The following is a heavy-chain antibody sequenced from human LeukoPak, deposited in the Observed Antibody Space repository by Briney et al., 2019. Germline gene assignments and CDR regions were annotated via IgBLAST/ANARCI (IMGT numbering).Heavy chain of an antibody. J-gene: IGHJ4*02. D-gene: IGHD3-22*01. Sequence: PSETLSLTCTVSGGSTSSSSFYWGWIRQPPGKGLECIGRISYSGRTYYNPSLQSRVTISVDTSKNQFSLRLSSVTAADTAMYYCARLRAYYYDSSDYYNFDFWGQGTLVTVSS. V-gene: IGHV4-39*01. CDR1: GGSTSSSSFY. CDR3: ARLRAYYYDSSDYYNFDF. CDR2: ISYSGRT.